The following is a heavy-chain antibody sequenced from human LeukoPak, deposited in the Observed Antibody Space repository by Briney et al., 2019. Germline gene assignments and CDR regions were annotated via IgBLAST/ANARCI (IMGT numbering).Heavy chain of an antibody. CDR2: IYSSGST. V-gene: IGHV4-4*07. J-gene: IGHJ5*02. D-gene: IGHD2-15*01. CDR3: ARDPYCSGGSCYLNWFDP. CDR1: GGSISYYY. Sequence: SETLSLTCTVSGGSISYYYWSWIRQPAGKGLEWIGRIYSSGSTNYNPSLKSRVTMSVDTSNNQFSLKLSSVTAADTAVYYCARDPYCSGGSCYLNWFDPWGQGTLVTVSS.